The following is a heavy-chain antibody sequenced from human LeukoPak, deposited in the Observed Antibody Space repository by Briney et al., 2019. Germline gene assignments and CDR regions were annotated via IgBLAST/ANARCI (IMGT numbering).Heavy chain of an antibody. V-gene: IGHV3-23*01. D-gene: IGHD2/OR15-2a*01. J-gene: IGHJ4*02. CDR1: GFTFSSYA. Sequence: GGSLRLSCAASGFTFSSYAMSWVRQAPGKGLEWVSAISGSGGSTYYADSVKGRFTISRDNSKNTLYLQMNSLRAEDTAVYYCARDGAFYGYFDYWGRGTLVTVSS. CDR2: ISGSGGST. CDR3: ARDGAFYGYFDY.